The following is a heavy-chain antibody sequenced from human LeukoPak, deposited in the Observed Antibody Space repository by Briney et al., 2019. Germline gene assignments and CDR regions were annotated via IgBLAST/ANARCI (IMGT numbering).Heavy chain of an antibody. CDR2: FDPEDGET. V-gene: IGHV1-24*01. CDR1: GYTLTELS. J-gene: IGHJ6*02. D-gene: IGHD3-10*01. Sequence: ASVTVSFTVSGYTLTELSMHWVRQAPGTGLEWMGGFDPEDGETIYAQKFQGRVTMTEDTSTDTAYMELSSLRSEDTAVYYCATAQVIMVRGVIINHYYYGMDVWGQGTTVTVSS. CDR3: ATAQVIMVRGVIINHYYYGMDV.